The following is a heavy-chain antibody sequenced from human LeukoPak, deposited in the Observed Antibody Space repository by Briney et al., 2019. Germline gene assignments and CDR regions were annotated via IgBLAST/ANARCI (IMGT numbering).Heavy chain of an antibody. CDR1: GFTFSSYG. Sequence: GRSLRLSCAASGFTFSSYGMHWVRQAPGKGLEWVAVISYDGSNKYYADSVKGRFTISRDNSKNTLYLQMNSLRAEDTAVYYRAHHSSSRAFDIWGQGTMVTVSS. J-gene: IGHJ3*02. D-gene: IGHD6-6*01. CDR3: AHHSSSRAFDI. CDR2: ISYDGSNK. V-gene: IGHV3-30*03.